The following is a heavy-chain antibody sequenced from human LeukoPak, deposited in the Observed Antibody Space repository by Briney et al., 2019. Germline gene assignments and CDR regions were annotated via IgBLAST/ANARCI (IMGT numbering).Heavy chain of an antibody. Sequence: GGSLTLSCAASGFTFSYYGMHWVRRAPREGLERVAFVRNDESKKFYGDSVKGRFTISRDNSKNKQYLQMNSLRTEDTAVYYCAKSHLPNAYSGTYYCDYWGQGTLLSVSS. V-gene: IGHV3-30*02. CDR2: VRNDESKK. J-gene: IGHJ4*02. CDR3: AKSHLPNAYSGTYYCDY. CDR1: GFTFSYYG. D-gene: IGHD1-26*01.